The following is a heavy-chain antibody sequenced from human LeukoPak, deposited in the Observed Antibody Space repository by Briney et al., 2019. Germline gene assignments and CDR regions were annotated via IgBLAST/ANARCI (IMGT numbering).Heavy chain of an antibody. V-gene: IGHV3-48*01. J-gene: IGHJ4*02. CDR2: IPSGSGTI. Sequence: PGGSLRLSCAVSGFTFSTYGMNWVRQAPGKGLEWVSYIPSGSGTIYYADSVRGRFTISRDNAKNSLYLQMNSLRAEDTAVYYCAREGPDYWGQGTLVTVSS. CDR3: AREGPDY. CDR1: GFTFSTYG.